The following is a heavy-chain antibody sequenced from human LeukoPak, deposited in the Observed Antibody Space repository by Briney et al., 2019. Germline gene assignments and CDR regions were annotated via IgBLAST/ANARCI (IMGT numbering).Heavy chain of an antibody. CDR2: IYYSGST. Sequence: SETLSLTCTVSGAATSSSSFFWAWIRQSPGKGLEWIGTIYYSGSTDYNPSLKSRVTISVDTSKNQFSLNLNSVTAADTAVYYCARRRAGANPFDYWGQGILVTVSS. D-gene: IGHD1-26*01. CDR1: GAATSSSSFF. CDR3: ARRRAGANPFDY. V-gene: IGHV4-39*01. J-gene: IGHJ4*02.